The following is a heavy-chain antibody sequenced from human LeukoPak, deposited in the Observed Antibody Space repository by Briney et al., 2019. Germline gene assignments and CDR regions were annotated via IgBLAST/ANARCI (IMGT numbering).Heavy chain of an antibody. Sequence: GSLRLSCVASGFXFSGYGMHWVRQPPGKGLEWIGSIYHSGSTYYNPSLKSRVTISVDTSKNHFSLRLSSVTAADTAVYYCARRVPTDWYFDLWGRGTLVIVSS. CDR2: IYHSGST. J-gene: IGHJ2*01. D-gene: IGHD6-6*01. V-gene: IGHV4-38-2*01. CDR3: ARRVPTDWYFDL. CDR1: GFXFSGYG.